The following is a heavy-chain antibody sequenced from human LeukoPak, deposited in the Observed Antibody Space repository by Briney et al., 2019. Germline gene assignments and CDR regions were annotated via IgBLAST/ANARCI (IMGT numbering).Heavy chain of an antibody. CDR3: TAQWLVGPTYYFNY. CDR1: GFTFSNAW. CDR2: IKSKTDGGTT. Sequence: GGSLRLSCAASGFTFSNAWMSWVRQAPGKGLEWVGRIKSKTDGGTTDYAAPVKGRFTISRDDSKNTPYLQMNSLKTEVTAVYYCTAQWLVGPTYYFNYWGQGTLVTVSS. V-gene: IGHV3-15*01. D-gene: IGHD6-19*01. J-gene: IGHJ4*02.